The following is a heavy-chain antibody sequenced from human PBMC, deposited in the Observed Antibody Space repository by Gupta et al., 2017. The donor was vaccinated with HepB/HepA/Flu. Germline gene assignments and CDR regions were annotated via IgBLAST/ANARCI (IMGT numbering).Heavy chain of an antibody. V-gene: IGHV2-5*02. CDR3: VHRYCSSTSCDYFDS. D-gene: IGHD2-2*01. Sequence: QITLKESGPTLIKPTPTLTLTCTFSGFSLTTSGVSVGWLRQPPGKALEWLALIDWEDDMRHSQSLKSRLSSTTDTSKNQVVLTMTNIDPVDTATYYCVHRYCSSTSCDYFDSWGQGTLVTVSS. J-gene: IGHJ4*02. CDR1: GFSLTTSGVS. CDR2: IDWEDDM.